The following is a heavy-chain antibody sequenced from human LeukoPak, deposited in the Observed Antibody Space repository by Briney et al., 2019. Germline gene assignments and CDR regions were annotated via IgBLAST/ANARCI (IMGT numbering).Heavy chain of an antibody. Sequence: GGSLRLSCIGTGFTFSSDAMGWVRQAPGKGLEWVSGISGSGGSTYYADSVKGRFTISRDNSKNTLYLQMNSLRAEDTAVYYCARVYNYVFDYWGQGTLVTVSS. D-gene: IGHD3-10*02. J-gene: IGHJ4*02. V-gene: IGHV3-23*01. CDR1: GFTFSSDA. CDR2: ISGSGGST. CDR3: ARVYNYVFDY.